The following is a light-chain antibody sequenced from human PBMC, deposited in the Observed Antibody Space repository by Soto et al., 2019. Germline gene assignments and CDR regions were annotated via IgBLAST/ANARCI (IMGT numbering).Light chain of an antibody. J-gene: IGKJ1*01. Sequence: GDRVTITCRASQSISSYLNWYQQRPGKAPKLLIYDASILESGVPSRFSGSGSGSEFTLTISNLQPDDFATYYCQQYNGYSGTFGQGAKVDIK. CDR2: DAS. CDR3: QQYNGYSGT. CDR1: QSISSY. V-gene: IGKV1-5*01.